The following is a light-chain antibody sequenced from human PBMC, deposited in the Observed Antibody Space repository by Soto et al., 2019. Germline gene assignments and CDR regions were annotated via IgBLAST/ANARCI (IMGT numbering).Light chain of an antibody. CDR2: EVT. V-gene: IGLV2-14*01. J-gene: IGLJ1*01. Sequence: QSALTQPASVSGSPGQSITISCSGSSSDVGNGYDSVSWYQQHPGKAPKLIIYEVTNRPSGVSSRFSGSKSGNTASLTISGLKAEDEADYYCSAYTVSVATYGFGKGTKATVL. CDR3: SAYTVSVATYG. CDR1: SSDVGNGYDS.